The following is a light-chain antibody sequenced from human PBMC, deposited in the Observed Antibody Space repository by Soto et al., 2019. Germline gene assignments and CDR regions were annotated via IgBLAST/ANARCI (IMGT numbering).Light chain of an antibody. J-gene: IGLJ1*01. Sequence: SYELTQAPSVSVAPGKTATITCGGNNIGSKSVHWYQQKPGQAPVLVIYENTDRPSGIPRRFSGSNSGNTATLTINWVEAGDEADYYCQAWDSSGDRCVFGTGTKLTVL. CDR3: QAWDSSGDRCV. V-gene: IGLV3-21*04. CDR1: NIGSKS. CDR2: ENT.